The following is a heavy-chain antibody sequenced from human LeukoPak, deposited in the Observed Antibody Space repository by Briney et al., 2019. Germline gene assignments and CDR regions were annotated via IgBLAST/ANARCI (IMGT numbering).Heavy chain of an antibody. CDR3: VWSSIAVAALLDY. CDR1: GFTVSSKY. CDR2: IYSGGST. V-gene: IGHV3-66*01. D-gene: IGHD6-19*01. Sequence: GGSLRLSCAAPGFTVSSKYMSWVRQAPGKGLEWVSVIYSGGSTNYADSVKGRFTISRDNSKNTLNLQMNSLRAEDTAVYYCVWSSIAVAALLDYWGQGTLVTVSS. J-gene: IGHJ4*02.